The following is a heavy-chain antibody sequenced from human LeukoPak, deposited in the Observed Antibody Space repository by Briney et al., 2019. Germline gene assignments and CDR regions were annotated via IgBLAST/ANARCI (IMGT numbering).Heavy chain of an antibody. CDR3: ARDRDGLQINGVFDY. CDR1: GFTFSSYS. V-gene: IGHV3-48*01. D-gene: IGHD5-24*01. CDR2: ISSSSSTI. J-gene: IGHJ4*02. Sequence: PGGSLRLSCAASGFTFSSYSMNWVRQAPGKGLEWVSYISSSSSTIYYADSVKGRFTISRDNAKNSLYLQMNSLRAEDTAVYYCARDRDGLQINGVFDYWGQGTLVTVSS.